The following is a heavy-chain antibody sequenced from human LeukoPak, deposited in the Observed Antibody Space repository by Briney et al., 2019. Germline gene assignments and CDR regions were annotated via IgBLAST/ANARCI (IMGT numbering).Heavy chain of an antibody. V-gene: IGHV1-8*03. CDR3: ARVRYSSSWSRNHNWFDP. CDR2: MNPISGNT. D-gene: IGHD6-13*01. CDR1: GYTLSNND. Sequence: GASVKVSCKASGYTLSNNDINWVRQATGQGLEWMGWMNPISGNTGFAQKFQGRVTITRNTSISTACMELSSLRSEDTAVYYRARVRYSSSWSRNHNWFDPWGQGTLVTVSS. J-gene: IGHJ5*02.